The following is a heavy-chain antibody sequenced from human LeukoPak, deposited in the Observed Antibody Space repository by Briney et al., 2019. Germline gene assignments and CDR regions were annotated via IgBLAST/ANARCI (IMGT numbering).Heavy chain of an antibody. Sequence: GGSLRLSCAASGFTFSTYTMNWVRQAPGKGLEWVSSISSISRYIYYAVSVKGRFTISRDNAKNSLYLQMNGLRAEDTAVYFCARDRGIFNYGGSSPVLEYFQQWGQGTLVTVSS. J-gene: IGHJ1*01. CDR1: GFTFSTYT. D-gene: IGHD4-23*01. CDR3: ARDRGIFNYGGSSPVLEYFQQ. CDR2: ISSISRYI. V-gene: IGHV3-21*01.